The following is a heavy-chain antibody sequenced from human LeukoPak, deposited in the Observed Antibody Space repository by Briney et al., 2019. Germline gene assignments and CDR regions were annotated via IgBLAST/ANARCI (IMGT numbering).Heavy chain of an antibody. D-gene: IGHD3-22*01. V-gene: IGHV7-4-1*02. J-gene: IGHJ4*02. Sequence: GASVKVSCKASGYTITSYAMNWVRQALGQGLEWMGWINTNTGNPTYAQGFTGRFVFSLDTSVSTAYLQISSLKAEDTAVYYCARPDYYDSSGYPISDYWGQGTLVTVSS. CDR2: INTNTGNP. CDR1: GYTITSYA. CDR3: ARPDYYDSSGYPISDY.